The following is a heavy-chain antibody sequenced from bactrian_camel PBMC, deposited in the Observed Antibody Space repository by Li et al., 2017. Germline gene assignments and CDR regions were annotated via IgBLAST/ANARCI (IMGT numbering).Heavy chain of an antibody. J-gene: IGHJ6*01. CDR3: ANDEVVSGVDAALVT. V-gene: IGHV3S60*01. D-gene: IGHD6*01. CDR2: ITKDGST. Sequence: HVQLVESGGGSVHAGETLKLSCVASGLAFENSDMGWYRRAPGNDECVEVSSITKDGSTWYRDSVKGRFTISRDNAKNTLYLQLNSLKTEDTGMYYCANDEVVSGVDAALVTGARGPRSPSP. CDR1: GLAFENSD.